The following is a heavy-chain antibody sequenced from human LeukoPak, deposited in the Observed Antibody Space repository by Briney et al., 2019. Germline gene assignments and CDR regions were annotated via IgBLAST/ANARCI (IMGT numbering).Heavy chain of an antibody. Sequence: HPGGSLRLSCAASGLTFSSYAMSWVRQAPGKGLEWVSAISGSGGSTCYADSVKGRFTISRDNSKNTLYLQMNSLRAEDTAVYYCAKAEDYDILTGWADYWGQGTLVTVSS. CDR3: AKAEDYDILTGWADY. CDR2: ISGSGGST. D-gene: IGHD3-9*01. J-gene: IGHJ4*02. V-gene: IGHV3-23*01. CDR1: GLTFSSYA.